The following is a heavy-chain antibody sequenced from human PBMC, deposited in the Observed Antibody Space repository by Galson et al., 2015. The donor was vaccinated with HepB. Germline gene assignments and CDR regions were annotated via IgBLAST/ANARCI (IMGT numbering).Heavy chain of an antibody. D-gene: IGHD5-12*01. J-gene: IGHJ4*02. V-gene: IGHV4-34*01. CDR3: ARGRGSGYTYFDY. CDR2: INHSRGT. CDR1: GGSFSGYY. Sequence: ETLSLTCAVYGGSFSGYYWSWIRQPPGKGLEWIGKINHSRGTNYNPSLKSRVTISVDTSKNQLSLKLSSVTAADTAVYYCARGRGSGYTYFDYWGQGTLVTVSS.